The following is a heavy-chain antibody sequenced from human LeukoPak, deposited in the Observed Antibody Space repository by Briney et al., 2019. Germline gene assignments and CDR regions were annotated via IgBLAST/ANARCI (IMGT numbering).Heavy chain of an antibody. D-gene: IGHD3-22*01. Sequence: SETLSLTCSVSGYSISSGYYWGWIRQPPGKSLEWIGYIYHSGSTYYNPSLKSRVTISVATSKNQFSLKLTSVTAADTALYYCAKNYYDSSGYAAFEIWGQGTMVTVSS. CDR2: IYHSGST. CDR3: AKNYYDSSGYAAFEI. CDR1: GYSISSGYY. J-gene: IGHJ3*02. V-gene: IGHV4-38-2*02.